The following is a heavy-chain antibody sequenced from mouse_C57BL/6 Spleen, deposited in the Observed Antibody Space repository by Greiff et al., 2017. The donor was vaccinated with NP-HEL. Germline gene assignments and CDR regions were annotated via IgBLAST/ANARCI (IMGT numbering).Heavy chain of an antibody. V-gene: IGHV1-62-2*01. CDR1: GYTFTEYT. J-gene: IGHJ2*01. D-gene: IGHD1-1*02. Sequence: VMLVESGAELVKPGASVKLSCKASGYTFTEYTIHWVKQRSGQGLEWIGWFYPGSGSIKYNEKFKDKATLTADKSSSTVYMELSRLTSEDSAVYFCARHEDPYYGPYYFDYWGQGTTLTVSS. CDR3: ARHEDPYYGPYYFDY. CDR2: FYPGSGSI.